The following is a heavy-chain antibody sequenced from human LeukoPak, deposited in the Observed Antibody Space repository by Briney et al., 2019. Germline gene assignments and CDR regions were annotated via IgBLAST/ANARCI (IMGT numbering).Heavy chain of an antibody. V-gene: IGHV3-48*03. CDR3: ARESSLGY. J-gene: IGHJ4*02. CDR1: GYPFSSYK. Sequence: PGGSPTLSCAASGYPFSSYKMNWVRQAPGKGLECVSYISRSGSTTKSADSVKGRFTISKDNCKNSLYMEMNSLRAEDTALYYCARESSLGYWGQGTLVTVSS. CDR2: ISRSGSTT.